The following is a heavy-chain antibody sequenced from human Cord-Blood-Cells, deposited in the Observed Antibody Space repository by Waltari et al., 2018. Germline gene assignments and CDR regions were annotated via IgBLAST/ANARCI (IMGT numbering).Heavy chain of an antibody. CDR2: IWYDGSNK. Sequence: QVQLVESGGGVVQPGRSLRLSCAASGFTFSSYGMHWVRQAPGKGLEWVAVIWYDGSNKYYADSVKGRFTISRDNSKNTLYLQMNSLRAEDTAVYYCARVAAAGQYYYYYGMDVWGQGTTVTVSS. V-gene: IGHV3-33*01. D-gene: IGHD6-13*01. J-gene: IGHJ6*02. CDR3: ARVAAAGQYYYYYGMDV. CDR1: GFTFSSYG.